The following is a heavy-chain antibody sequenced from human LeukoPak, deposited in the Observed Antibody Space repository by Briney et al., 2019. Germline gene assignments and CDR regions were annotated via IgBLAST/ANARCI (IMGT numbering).Heavy chain of an antibody. D-gene: IGHD2-2*01. CDR2: VRSETDGGTT. J-gene: IGHJ5*02. Sequence: KPGGSLRLSCAASGFTFSNAWMSWVRQAPGKGLEWVSRVRSETDGGTTDYAAPVQGRFTISRDDSKNTLYLQMNSLETDDTAVYYYTTLSYAAAPTWGQGTLVTVSS. CDR1: GFTFSNAW. CDR3: TTLSYAAAPT. V-gene: IGHV3-15*01.